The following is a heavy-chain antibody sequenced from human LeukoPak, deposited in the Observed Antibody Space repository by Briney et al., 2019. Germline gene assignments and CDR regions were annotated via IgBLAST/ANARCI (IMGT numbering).Heavy chain of an antibody. CDR3: ARAQIPGRCSGGNCYSGY. CDR1: GFTFSTYA. Sequence: PGGSLRLSCEASGFTFSTYAMNWVRQAPGKGLEWVALISYDGVNKYHADSVKGRFTVSRDNSKNTLYLQMNSLRGDDTAVYYCARAQIPGRCSGGNCYSGYWGQGTLVTVSS. D-gene: IGHD2-15*01. J-gene: IGHJ4*02. V-gene: IGHV3-30-3*01. CDR2: ISYDGVNK.